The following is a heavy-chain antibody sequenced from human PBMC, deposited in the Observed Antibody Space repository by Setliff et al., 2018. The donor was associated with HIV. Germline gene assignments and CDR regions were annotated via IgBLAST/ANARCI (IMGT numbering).Heavy chain of an antibody. CDR2: ISSSGTTI. V-gene: IGHV3-48*04. CDR1: GFTFSTYW. D-gene: IGHD4-17*01. J-gene: IGHJ4*02. CDR3: ARSPYGDYGLDY. Sequence: GGSLRLSCAASGFTFSTYWMSWVRQAPGKGLEWVSYISSSGTTIYYADSVKGRFTISRDNAKNSLYLQMNTLRAEDTAVYFCARSPYGDYGLDYWGQGTLVTVSS.